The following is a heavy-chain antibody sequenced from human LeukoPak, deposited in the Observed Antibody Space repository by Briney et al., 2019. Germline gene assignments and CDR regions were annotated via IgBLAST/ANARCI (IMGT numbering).Heavy chain of an antibody. J-gene: IGHJ4*02. CDR3: ARVPPRDYCSGGSCYSFFDY. D-gene: IGHD2-15*01. Sequence: ASVKVSCKASGGTFSSYAISWVRQAPGQGLEWMGGIIPIFGTANYAQKFQGRVTITADESTSTAYMEPSSLRSEDTAVYYCARVPPRDYCSGGSCYSFFDYWGQGTLVTVSS. CDR1: GGTFSSYA. V-gene: IGHV1-69*13. CDR2: IIPIFGTA.